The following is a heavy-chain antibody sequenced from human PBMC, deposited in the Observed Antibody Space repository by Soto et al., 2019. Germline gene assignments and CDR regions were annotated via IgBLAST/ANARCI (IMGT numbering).Heavy chain of an antibody. CDR3: ARDRSLAALYCSGGSCYDPFDY. D-gene: IGHD2-15*01. J-gene: IGHJ4*02. V-gene: IGHV3-48*02. CDR1: GFTFSRYN. CDR2: ISSSSSTI. Sequence: EVQLVESGGGLVQPGGSLRLSCAASGFTFSRYNMNWVRQAPGKGLEWVSYISSSSSTIYYADSVKGRFTISRDNAKNSLYLQMNSLRDEDTAVYYCARDRSLAALYCSGGSCYDPFDYWGQGTLVTVSS.